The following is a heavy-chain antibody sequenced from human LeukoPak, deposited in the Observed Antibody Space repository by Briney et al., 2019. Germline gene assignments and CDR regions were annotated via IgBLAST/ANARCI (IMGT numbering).Heavy chain of an antibody. CDR1: GGPISSGTYY. Sequence: PSETLSLTCTVSGGPISSGTYYWAWIRQPPGKGLEWIGNLYYSGSTYYHPSLKSRVTIFVDTSKNQFSLKLSSVTAADTAVYYCARRPSGSGRFDSWGQGTLVTVSS. J-gene: IGHJ4*02. CDR2: LYYSGST. D-gene: IGHD3-10*01. CDR3: ARRPSGSGRFDS. V-gene: IGHV4-39*01.